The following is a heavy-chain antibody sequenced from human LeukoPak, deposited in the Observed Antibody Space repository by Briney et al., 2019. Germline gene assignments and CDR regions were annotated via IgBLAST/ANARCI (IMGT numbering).Heavy chain of an antibody. D-gene: IGHD1-1*01. Sequence: GASVKVSCKASGGTFSSYAISWVRQAPGQGLEWMGWISAYNGNTNYAQKLQGRVTMTTDTSTSTAYMELRSLRSDDTAVYYCATSLHDHYYYYMDVWGKGTTVTVSS. CDR3: ATSLHDHYYYYMDV. CDR2: ISAYNGNT. CDR1: GGTFSSYA. J-gene: IGHJ6*03. V-gene: IGHV1-18*01.